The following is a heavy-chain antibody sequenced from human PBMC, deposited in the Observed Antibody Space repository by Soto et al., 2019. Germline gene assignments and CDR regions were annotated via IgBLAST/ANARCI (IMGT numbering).Heavy chain of an antibody. Sequence: ASVKVSCKASGGTFSSYAISWVRQAPGQGLEWMGGIIPIFGTANYAQKFQGRVTITADESTSTAYMELSSLRSEDTAVYYCARGSIVVVPADSFYFYSGLDVWGPGTTVTVSS. J-gene: IGHJ6*02. CDR3: ARGSIVVVPADSFYFYSGLDV. CDR1: GGTFSSYA. CDR2: IIPIFGTA. V-gene: IGHV1-69*13. D-gene: IGHD2-2*01.